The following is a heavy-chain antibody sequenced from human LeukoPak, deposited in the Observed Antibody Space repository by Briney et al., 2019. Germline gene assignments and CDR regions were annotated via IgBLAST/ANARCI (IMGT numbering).Heavy chain of an antibody. V-gene: IGHV3-53*01. J-gene: IGHJ5*02. CDR1: GFTFNSYR. Sequence: GGSLRLSCAASGFTFNSYRMHWVRQGPGKGLEWVSVIYRGGNTYYADSVKGRFSISRDNSKNTVYLQMNSLRVEDTAVYYCTTFSYAGNAGGSAGSWGQGTLVTVSS. CDR2: IYRGGNT. D-gene: IGHD4-23*01. CDR3: TTFSYAGNAGGSAGS.